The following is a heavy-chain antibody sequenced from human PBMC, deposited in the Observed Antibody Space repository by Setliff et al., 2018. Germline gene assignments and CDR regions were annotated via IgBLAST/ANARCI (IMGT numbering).Heavy chain of an antibody. V-gene: IGHV4-59*01. D-gene: IGHD5-12*01. CDR3: AIGGTFRYFDY. J-gene: IGHJ4*02. CDR2: VYYSGIA. CDR1: GGSISTYY. Sequence: SETLSLTCTVSGGSISTYYWSWIRQPPGKGLEWIGYVYYSGIANYSPSLKSRLTISVDTSKSQFSLKLRSVTAADTAVYYCAIGGTFRYFDYWGQGTPVTVSS.